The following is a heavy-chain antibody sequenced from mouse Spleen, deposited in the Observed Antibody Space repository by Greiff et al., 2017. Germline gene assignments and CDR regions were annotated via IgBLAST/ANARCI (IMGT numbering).Heavy chain of an antibody. CDR3: ARNGYGSSYYAMDY. D-gene: IGHD1-1*01. Sequence: QVHVKQSGPGLVQPSQSLSITCTVSGFSLTSYGVHWVRQSPGKGLEWLGVIWSGGSTDYNAAFISRLSISKDNSKSQVFFKMNSLQADDTAIYYCARNGYGSSYYAMDYWGQGTSVTVSS. CDR1: GFSLTSYG. V-gene: IGHV2-2*01. J-gene: IGHJ4*01. CDR2: IWSGGST.